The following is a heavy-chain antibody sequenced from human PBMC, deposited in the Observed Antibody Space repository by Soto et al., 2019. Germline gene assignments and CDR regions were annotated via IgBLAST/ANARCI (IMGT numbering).Heavy chain of an antibody. Sequence: GGSLRLSCAASGFTFSSYWMSWVRQAPGKGLEWVANIKQDGSEKYYVDSVKGRFTISRDNAKNSLYLQMNSLRAEDTAVYYCARDLSWGVDSLGMDVWGQGTTVTVSS. CDR1: GFTFSSYW. CDR2: IKQDGSEK. CDR3: ARDLSWGVDSLGMDV. V-gene: IGHV3-7*01. J-gene: IGHJ6*02. D-gene: IGHD3-16*01.